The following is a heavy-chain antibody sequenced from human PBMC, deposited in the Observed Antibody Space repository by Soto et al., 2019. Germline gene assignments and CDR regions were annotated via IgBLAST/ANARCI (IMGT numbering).Heavy chain of an antibody. D-gene: IGHD6-19*01. CDR1: GGSISSGGYY. Sequence: QVQLQESGPGLVKPSQTLSLTCTVSGGSISSGGYYWSWIRQHPGKGLEFMGYIYYSGRTYYNPSLKVRVTISVDTSKNQFSLQLSSVTDAETAVYYCAREVWDAVAGGNYYMYVWGKGTTVTVSS. V-gene: IGHV4-31*03. CDR2: IYYSGRT. CDR3: AREVWDAVAGGNYYMYV. J-gene: IGHJ6*03.